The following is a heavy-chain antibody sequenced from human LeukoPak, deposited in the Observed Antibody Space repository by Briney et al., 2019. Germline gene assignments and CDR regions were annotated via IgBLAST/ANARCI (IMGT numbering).Heavy chain of an antibody. Sequence: GGSLRLSCAASGFTFDDYGMNWVRQAPGKGLEWVSGINWNGGRSGYADSVKGRFTISRDDSKNTLYLQMNSLKPEDTAVYFCTTDLRWEFPPPGYWGQGTLVTVSS. CDR2: INWNGGRS. J-gene: IGHJ4*02. V-gene: IGHV3-20*04. CDR1: GFTFDDYG. D-gene: IGHD3-10*01. CDR3: TTDLRWEFPPPGY.